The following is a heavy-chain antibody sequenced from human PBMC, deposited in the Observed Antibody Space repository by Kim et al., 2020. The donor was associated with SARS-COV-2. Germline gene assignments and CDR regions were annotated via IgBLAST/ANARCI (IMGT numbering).Heavy chain of an antibody. Sequence: SQTLSLTCAISGDSVSSNIAAWNWIRQSPSRGLEWLGRTYYKSTSMWSSDYAVSVKSRIIIKADTSKNQFSLQLSSVTPGDTAVYFCARGYSRVCPGAFDYWGQGTLVTVSS. V-gene: IGHV6-1*01. CDR3: ARGYSRVCPGAFDY. CDR1: GDSVSSNIAA. CDR2: TYYKSTSMWSS. J-gene: IGHJ4*02. D-gene: IGHD6-19*01.